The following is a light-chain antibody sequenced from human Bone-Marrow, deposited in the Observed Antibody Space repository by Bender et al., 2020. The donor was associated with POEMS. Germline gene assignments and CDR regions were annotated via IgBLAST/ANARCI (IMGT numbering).Light chain of an antibody. J-gene: IGLJ3*02. CDR3: QSSDTSGRFVV. CDR2: KDR. V-gene: IGLV3-25*03. CDR1: ALPKQY. Sequence: SYELTQPPSVSVSPGQTARITCSGDALPKQYAYWYQQKSGQAPVLVIYKDRERPSGIPERFSGSTSGTTVTLTISGVQAEDESDYYCQSSDTSGRFVVFGGGTKLTVL.